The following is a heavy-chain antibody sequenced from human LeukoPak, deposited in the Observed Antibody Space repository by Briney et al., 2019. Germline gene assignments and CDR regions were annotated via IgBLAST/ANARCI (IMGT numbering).Heavy chain of an antibody. CDR3: ARPDGSLKPRAFDI. J-gene: IGHJ3*02. CDR2: IYYSGST. CDR1: GGSISSGGYY. D-gene: IGHD1-26*01. V-gene: IGHV4-31*03. Sequence: SQTLSLTCTVSGGSISSGGYYWTWIRQHPGKGLEWIGYIYYSGSTYYNPSLKSRVTISLDTSKNQFSLKLTSVTAADTAVYYCARPDGSLKPRAFDIWGQGTMVTVSS.